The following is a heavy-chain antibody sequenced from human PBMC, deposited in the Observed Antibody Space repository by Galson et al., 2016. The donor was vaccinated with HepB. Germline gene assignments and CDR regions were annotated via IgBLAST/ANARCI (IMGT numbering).Heavy chain of an antibody. V-gene: IGHV3-21*01. J-gene: IGHJ4*02. CDR2: ISIRSTYI. CDR3: ARGCRGGSCVDY. D-gene: IGHD2-15*01. Sequence: SLRLSCAASGFALSNYSMHWVRQAPGKGLEWVSSISIRSTYIYYADSVRGRFTISRDNPRNSLYLQMNSLRAEDTAVYYCARGCRGGSCVDYWGQGTLVTVS. CDR1: GFALSNYS.